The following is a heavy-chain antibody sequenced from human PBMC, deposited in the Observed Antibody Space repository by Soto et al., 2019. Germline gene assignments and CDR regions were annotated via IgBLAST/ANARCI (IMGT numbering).Heavy chain of an antibody. CDR3: ASEEIFGADYYYYGMDV. V-gene: IGHV1-69*12. D-gene: IGHD3-3*01. Sequence: QVQLVQSGAEVKKPGSSVKVSCKASGGTFSSYAISWVRQAPGQGLEWMGGIIPIFGTANYAQKFQGRVTITADESTSTAYMELSSLRSEDTAVYYCASEEIFGADYYYYGMDVWGQGTTVTISS. CDR1: GGTFSSYA. J-gene: IGHJ6*02. CDR2: IIPIFGTA.